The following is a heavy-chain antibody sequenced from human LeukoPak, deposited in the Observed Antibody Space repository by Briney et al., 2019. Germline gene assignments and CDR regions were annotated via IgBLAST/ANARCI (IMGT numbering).Heavy chain of an antibody. Sequence: SQSLSLTCTVSGGSTSSGSYYWSWIRQPAGKGLEWIGRIYTSGSTNYNPSLKSRVTISVDTSKNQFSLKLSSVTAADTAVYYCARDNYDILTGYYSWFDPWGQGTLVTVSS. CDR3: ARDNYDILTGYYSWFDP. D-gene: IGHD3-9*01. V-gene: IGHV4-61*02. J-gene: IGHJ5*02. CDR1: GGSTSSGSYY. CDR2: IYTSGST.